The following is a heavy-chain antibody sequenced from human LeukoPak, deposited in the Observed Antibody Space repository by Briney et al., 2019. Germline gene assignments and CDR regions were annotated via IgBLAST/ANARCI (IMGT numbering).Heavy chain of an antibody. CDR2: IYYSGST. CDR3: ARDGYASRSRFDP. J-gene: IGHJ5*02. D-gene: IGHD2-2*03. CDR1: GGSINSSPYY. Sequence: SETLSLTCTVSGGSINSSPYYWCWIRQPPGRGLEWIGSIYYSGSTYYNPSLKSRVTISVDTSKNHFSLNLTSVTAADTAVYYCARDGYASRSRFDPWGQGTLVTVSS. V-gene: IGHV4-39*07.